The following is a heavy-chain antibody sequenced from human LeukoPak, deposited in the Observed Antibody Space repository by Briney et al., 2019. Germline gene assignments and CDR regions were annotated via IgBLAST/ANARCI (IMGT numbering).Heavy chain of an antibody. CDR3: ARTFDL. Sequence: PSETLSLTCAVYGGSLSGYYWSWIRQPPGKGLEWIEEISHSGSTKYNPSLKSRVTTSVDTSKNQFSLNLTSVTAADTAVYYCARTFDLWGRGTLVTVSS. CDR2: ISHSGST. CDR1: GGSLSGYY. V-gene: IGHV4-34*01. J-gene: IGHJ2*01.